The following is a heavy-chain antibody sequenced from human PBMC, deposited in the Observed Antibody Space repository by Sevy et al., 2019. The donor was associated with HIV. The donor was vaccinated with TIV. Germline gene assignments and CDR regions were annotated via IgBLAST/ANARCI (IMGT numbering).Heavy chain of an antibody. D-gene: IGHD6-19*01. CDR3: ARGTSSGWSKRYYFDY. J-gene: IGHJ4*02. CDR2: IYYSGST. Sequence: SETLSLTCTVSGGSISSGGYYWSWIRQRPGKGLEWIGYIYYSGSTYYNPSLKSRVTISVDTSKNQFSLKLSSVTAADTAVYYCARGTSSGWSKRYYFDYWGQGTLVTVSS. V-gene: IGHV4-31*03. CDR1: GGSISSGGYY.